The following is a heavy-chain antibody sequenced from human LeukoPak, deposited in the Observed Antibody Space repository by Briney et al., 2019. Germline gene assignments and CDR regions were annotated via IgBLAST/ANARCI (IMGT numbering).Heavy chain of an antibody. V-gene: IGHV4-61*02. CDR3: ANIKTGEDTAAMDV. D-gene: IGHD5-18*01. CDR2: IYTSGST. Sequence: SETLSLTCTVSGGSISSGSYYWSWIRQPAGKGLEWIGRIYTSGSTNYNPSLKSRVTISVDTSKNQFSLKLSSVTAADTAVYYCANIKTGEDTAAMDVWGKGTTVTVSS. CDR1: GGSISSGSYY. J-gene: IGHJ6*03.